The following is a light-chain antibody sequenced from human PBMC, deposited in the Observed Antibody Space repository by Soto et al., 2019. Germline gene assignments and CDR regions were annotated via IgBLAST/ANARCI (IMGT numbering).Light chain of an antibody. CDR1: QSISSW. V-gene: IGKV1-5*01. CDR3: KQYNSYSRT. J-gene: IGKJ1*01. CDR2: DAS. Sequence: DIQMTQSPSTLSASVGDRVTITCRASQSISSWLAWYQQKPGKAPKLLIYDASSLESGVPSRFIGSGSGTEFTLTSSSLQPDDFATYYCKQYNSYSRTCGQGTKVGIK.